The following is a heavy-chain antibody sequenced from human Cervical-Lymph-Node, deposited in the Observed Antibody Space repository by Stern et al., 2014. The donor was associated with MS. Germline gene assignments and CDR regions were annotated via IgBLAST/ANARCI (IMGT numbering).Heavy chain of an antibody. D-gene: IGHD3-3*01. V-gene: IGHV3-30*18. CDR3: TKRESDFWSGGFEP. Sequence: VQLVESGGGVVQPGRSLRLSCAASGFTFSVYGMHWVRQAPGKGLEWVALISYDGSNKAYADSVKGRFSISRDNSKDTLYLQMNSLRSEDTAVYYCTKRESDFWSGGFEPWGQGTLVTVSS. CDR2: ISYDGSNK. CDR1: GFTFSVYG. J-gene: IGHJ5*02.